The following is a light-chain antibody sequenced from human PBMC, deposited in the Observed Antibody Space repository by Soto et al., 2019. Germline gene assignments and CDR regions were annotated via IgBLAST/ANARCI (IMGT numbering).Light chain of an antibody. CDR3: SSYSGTNSNVI. V-gene: IGLV2-8*01. Sequence: QSVLTQPPSASGSPGQSVTISCAGTYSDIGDYNYVSWYQQHPGKVPKVIISEGSKRPSGVPDRFSGSKSGYTASLTVSDLQPADEAVYYCSSYSGTNSNVIFGGGTKLTVL. CDR2: EGS. J-gene: IGLJ2*01. CDR1: YSDIGDYNY.